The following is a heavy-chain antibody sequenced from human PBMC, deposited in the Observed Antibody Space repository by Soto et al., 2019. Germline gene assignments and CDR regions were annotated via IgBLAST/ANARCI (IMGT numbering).Heavy chain of an antibody. J-gene: IGHJ4*02. CDR3: ATFELVPGTPKYDY. D-gene: IGHD6-13*01. V-gene: IGHV1-24*01. CDR2: FDPEDGET. Sequence: GASVKVSCKVSGYTLTELSMHWVRQAPGKGLEWMGGFDPEDGETIYAQKFQGRVTMTEDTSTDTAYMELSSLRSEDTAVYYCATFELVPGTPKYDYRGQGTLVTVSS. CDR1: GYTLTELS.